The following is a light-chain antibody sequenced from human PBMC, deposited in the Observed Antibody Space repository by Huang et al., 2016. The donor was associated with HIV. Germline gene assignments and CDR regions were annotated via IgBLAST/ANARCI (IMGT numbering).Light chain of an antibody. CDR2: GAS. V-gene: IGKV3D-15*01. J-gene: IGKJ2*01. CDR3: QQYDIWPSFT. CDR1: QSVSSN. Sequence: EIVMTQSPATLSVSPGERATLSCRASQSVSSNLAWYQQKPGQAPRRLIYGASTRATGIPARFSGSGSGTAFTLTISSLQSEDFALYYCQQYDIWPSFTFGQGTKVEGK.